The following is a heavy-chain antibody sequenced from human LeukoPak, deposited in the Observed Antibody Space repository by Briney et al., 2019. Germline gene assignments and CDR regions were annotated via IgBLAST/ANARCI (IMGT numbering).Heavy chain of an antibody. Sequence: ASVKVSCKASGYTFTGYYMHWVRQAPGQGLEWMGWINPNSGGTNYAQKFQGRVTMTRDTSISIAYMELSRLRSDDTAVYYCAREVVVVVAATYYYYGMDVWGQGTTVTVSS. V-gene: IGHV1-2*02. D-gene: IGHD2-15*01. CDR3: AREVVVVVAATYYYYGMDV. J-gene: IGHJ6*02. CDR1: GYTFTGYY. CDR2: INPNSGGT.